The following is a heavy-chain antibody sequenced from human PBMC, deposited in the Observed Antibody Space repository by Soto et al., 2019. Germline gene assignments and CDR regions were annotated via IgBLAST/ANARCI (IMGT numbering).Heavy chain of an antibody. CDR3: ARMEYDSSGYYEKAFDI. CDR2: IIPIFGTA. CDR1: GGTFSSYA. V-gene: IGHV1-69*01. Sequence: QVQLVQSGAEVKKPGSSVKVSCKASGGTFSSYAISWVRQAPGQGLEWMGGIIPIFGTANYAQKFQGRVTITADESTSTAYMELSSLRSEDTAVYYCARMEYDSSGYYEKAFDIRGQGTMVTVSS. J-gene: IGHJ3*02. D-gene: IGHD3-22*01.